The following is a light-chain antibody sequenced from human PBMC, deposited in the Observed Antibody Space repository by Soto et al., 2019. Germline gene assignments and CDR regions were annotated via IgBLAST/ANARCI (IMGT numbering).Light chain of an antibody. CDR1: QSVNSN. CDR2: GAS. Sequence: EIVMTQSPATLSVSPGERATLSCRASQSVNSNLAWYQQESGQPPRLLIYGASTRATGIPARFSGSGSGTEFTLTISSLEPEDFAVYYCHQRSNWPLTFGGGTKVDIK. V-gene: IGKV3-15*01. CDR3: HQRSNWPLT. J-gene: IGKJ4*01.